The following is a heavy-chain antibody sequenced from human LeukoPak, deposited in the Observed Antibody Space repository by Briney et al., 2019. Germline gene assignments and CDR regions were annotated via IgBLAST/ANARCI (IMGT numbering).Heavy chain of an antibody. D-gene: IGHD6-6*01. CDR1: GFTFSSYA. CDR2: ISGSGGST. J-gene: IGHJ4*02. V-gene: IGHV3-23*01. CDR3: AKGQTYSSSSVEY. Sequence: GASLRLSCAASGFTFSSYAMSGVRQAPGKGLEWVSAISGSGGSTYYADSVKGRFTIFRDNSKNTLYLQMNSLRAEDTAVYYCAKGQTYSSSSVEYWGQGTLVTVSS.